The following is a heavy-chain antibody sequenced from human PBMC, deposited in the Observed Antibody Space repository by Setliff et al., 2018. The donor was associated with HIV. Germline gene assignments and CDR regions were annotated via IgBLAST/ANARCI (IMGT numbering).Heavy chain of an antibody. Sequence: SETLSLTCTVSGGSISSSSYYWGWVRQPPGKGLEWIGSMYYSGSTYYTPCLKSRITISLDTSKNQFSLRMRSVTAADTAVYYCARVFVDTAVLRVLEYYFDSWGRGTLVTVSS. CDR3: ARVFVDTAVLRVLEYYFDS. V-gene: IGHV4-39*07. D-gene: IGHD5-18*01. CDR2: MYYSGST. CDR1: GGSISSSSYY. J-gene: IGHJ4*02.